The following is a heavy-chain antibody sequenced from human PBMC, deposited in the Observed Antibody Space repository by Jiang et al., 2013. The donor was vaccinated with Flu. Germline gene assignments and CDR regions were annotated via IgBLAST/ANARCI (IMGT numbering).Heavy chain of an antibody. J-gene: IGHJ2*01. V-gene: IGHV6-1*01. CDR3: ARDPGYCSGGSCYEAWYFDL. CDR1: GDSVSSNSAA. CDR2: TYYRSKWYN. Sequence: SLTCAISGDSVSSNSAAWNWIRQSPSRGLEWLGRTYYRSKWYNDYAVSVKSRITINPDTSKNQFSLQLNSVTPEDTAVYYCARDPGYCSGGSCYEAWYFDLWGRGTLVTVSS. D-gene: IGHD2-15*01.